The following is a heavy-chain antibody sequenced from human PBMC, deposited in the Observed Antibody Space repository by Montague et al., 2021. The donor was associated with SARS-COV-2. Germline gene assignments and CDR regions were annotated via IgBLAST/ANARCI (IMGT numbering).Heavy chain of an antibody. CDR2: MHFTGKA. D-gene: IGHD3-10*01. CDR1: GNSITNHY. J-gene: IGHJ4*02. CDR3: ARDRFDFGAGRQGTIDF. Sequence: SETLSLTCSVSGNSITNHYWSWIRQPAGKGLEWIGRMHFTGKANFSPFFSSRLTMSADTSKNQFSLKLTSVTAADTAIYFCARDRFDFGAGRQGTIDFWGQGTLVTVSS. V-gene: IGHV4-4*07.